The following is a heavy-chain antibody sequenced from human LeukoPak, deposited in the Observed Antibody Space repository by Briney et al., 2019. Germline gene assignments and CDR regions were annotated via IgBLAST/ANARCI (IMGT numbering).Heavy chain of an antibody. CDR1: GYTFTSYD. D-gene: IGHD3-9*01. CDR2: MNPNSGNT. CDR3: ARGFYDILTGYYQSAHY. Sequence: ASVKVSCKASGYTFTSYDINWVRQATGQGLGWMGWMNPNSGNTGYAQKFQGRVTMTRNTSISTAYMELSSLGSEDTAVYYCARGFYDILTGYYQSAHYWGQGTLVTVSS. V-gene: IGHV1-8*01. J-gene: IGHJ4*02.